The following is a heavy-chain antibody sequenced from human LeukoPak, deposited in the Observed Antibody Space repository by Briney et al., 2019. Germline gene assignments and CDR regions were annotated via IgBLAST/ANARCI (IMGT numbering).Heavy chain of an antibody. Sequence: PSETLSLTCAVYGGSFSGYYWSWIRQPPGKGLEWIGEINHSGSTNYNPSLTSRVTISVDTSKNQFSLKLSSVTAADTAVYYCARGFTVTRSPPGYWGQGTLVTVSS. CDR1: GGSFSGYY. CDR2: INHSGST. J-gene: IGHJ4*02. V-gene: IGHV4-34*01. D-gene: IGHD4-11*01. CDR3: ARGFTVTRSPPGY.